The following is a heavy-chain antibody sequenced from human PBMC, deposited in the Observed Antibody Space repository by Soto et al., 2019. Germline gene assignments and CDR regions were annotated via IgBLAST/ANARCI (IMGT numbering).Heavy chain of an antibody. J-gene: IGHJ6*02. V-gene: IGHV1-58*01. CDR2: IVVGSGNT. CDR3: AAGGISIAVAGTFYYYYGIDV. Sequence: SVKVSCKASGFTFTSSAVQWVRQARGQRLEWIGWIVVGSGNTNYAQKFQERVTITRDMSTSTAYMELSSLRSEDTAVYYCAAGGISIAVAGTFYYYYGIDVWGQGTTVTVSS. D-gene: IGHD6-19*01. CDR1: GFTFTSSA.